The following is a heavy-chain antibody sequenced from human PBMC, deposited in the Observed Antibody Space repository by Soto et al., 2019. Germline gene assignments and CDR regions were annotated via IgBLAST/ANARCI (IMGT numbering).Heavy chain of an antibody. D-gene: IGHD3-3*01. CDR3: ARGLRITIFGVGSAFDI. J-gene: IGHJ3*02. CDR1: GGSISSSNW. V-gene: IGHV4-4*02. CDR2: TYHSGST. Sequence: SETLSLTCAVPGGSISSSNWWSWVRQPPGKGLEWIGETYHSGSTNYNPSLKSRVTISVDKSKNQFSLKLSSVTAADTAVYYCARGLRITIFGVGSAFDIWGQGTMVTV.